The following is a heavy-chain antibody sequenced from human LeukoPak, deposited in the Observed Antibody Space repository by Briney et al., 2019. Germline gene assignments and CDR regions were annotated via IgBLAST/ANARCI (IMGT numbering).Heavy chain of an antibody. Sequence: PSETLSLTCTVSGGSISSYYWSWIRQPPGKGLEWIGYIYYSGSPNYNPSLKSRVTISVDTSKNQFSLKLSSVTAADTAVYYCARGGHRDAFDIWGQGTMVTVSS. CDR3: ARGGHRDAFDI. V-gene: IGHV4-59*08. J-gene: IGHJ3*02. CDR1: GGSISSYY. CDR2: IYYSGSP.